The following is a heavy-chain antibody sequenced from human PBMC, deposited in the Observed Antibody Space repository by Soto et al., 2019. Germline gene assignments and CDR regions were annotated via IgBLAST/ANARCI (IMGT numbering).Heavy chain of an antibody. CDR3: ARVYGDYADSYMDV. Sequence: GGSLRLSCAASGFTFSSYGMHWVRQAPGKGLEWVAVIWYDGSNKYYADSVKGRFTISRDNSKNTLYLQMNSLRAEDTAVYYCARVYGDYADSYMDVWGKGTTVTVSS. J-gene: IGHJ6*03. D-gene: IGHD4-17*01. V-gene: IGHV3-33*01. CDR2: IWYDGSNK. CDR1: GFTFSSYG.